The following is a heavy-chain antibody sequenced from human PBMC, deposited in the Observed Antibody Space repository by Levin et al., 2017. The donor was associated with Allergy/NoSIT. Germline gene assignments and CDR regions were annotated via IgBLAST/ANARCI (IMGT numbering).Heavy chain of an antibody. CDR3: ARAEVGSEH. Sequence: SQTLSLTCTVSGGSISSGSYYWSWLRQPAAKGLEWIGRIYSSGGANYNPSLKSLVTISVDTSKNQFSLTLSSVTAADTAVYYCARAEVGSEHWGQGTLVTVSS. CDR1: GGSISSGSYY. CDR2: IYSSGGA. J-gene: IGHJ4*02. V-gene: IGHV4-61*02. D-gene: IGHD3-10*01.